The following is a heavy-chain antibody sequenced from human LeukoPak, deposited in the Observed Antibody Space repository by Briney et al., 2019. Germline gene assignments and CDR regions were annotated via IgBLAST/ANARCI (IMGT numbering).Heavy chain of an antibody. Sequence: SETLSLTCTVSGGSISSYDWSWIRQPAGKGLEWIGRIYTSGSTNYNPSLKSRVTMSVDTSKNQFSLKLSSVTAADTAVYYCAREYCSSTSCYTNWFDPWGQGTLVTVSS. CDR1: GGSISSYD. CDR3: AREYCSSTSCYTNWFDP. D-gene: IGHD2-2*01. V-gene: IGHV4-4*07. CDR2: IYTSGST. J-gene: IGHJ5*02.